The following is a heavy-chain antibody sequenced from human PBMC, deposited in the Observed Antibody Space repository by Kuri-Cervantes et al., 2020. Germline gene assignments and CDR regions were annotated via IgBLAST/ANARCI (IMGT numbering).Heavy chain of an antibody. V-gene: IGHV3-30*18. Sequence: GESLKISCAASGLTFSTYGMHWVRQAPGKGLEWVAIISCDGSNKDYTDSVRGRFTISRDNAKNTLCLQMNSLRAEDTAVYYCAKLGSGSYRYYYYGMDVWGQGTTVTVSS. CDR3: AKLGSGSYRYYYYGMDV. CDR1: GLTFSTYG. J-gene: IGHJ6*02. CDR2: ISCDGSNK. D-gene: IGHD3-10*01.